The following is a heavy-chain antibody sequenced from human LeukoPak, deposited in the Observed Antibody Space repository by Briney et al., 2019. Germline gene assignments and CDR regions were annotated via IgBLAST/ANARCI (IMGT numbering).Heavy chain of an antibody. J-gene: IGHJ4*02. V-gene: IGHV3-23*01. Sequence: GGSLRLSCAASGTAFSKYGMKWVRQAAGAGLEYISGISRSGDITHYADSVKGRFTISRDNVKNTLYLQMNSLRAEDTALYYCATEGFYFWGPGTQVTVSS. CDR2: ISRSGDIT. CDR3: ATEGFYF. CDR1: GTAFSKYG.